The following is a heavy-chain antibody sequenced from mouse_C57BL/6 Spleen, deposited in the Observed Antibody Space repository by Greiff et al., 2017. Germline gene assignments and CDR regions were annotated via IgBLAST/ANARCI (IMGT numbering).Heavy chain of an antibody. D-gene: IGHD1-1*01. Sequence: QVQLQQSGAELVKPGASVKISCKASGYAFSSYWMNWVKQRPGKGLEWIGQIYPGDGDTNYNGKFKGKATLTADKSSSTAYMQLSSLTSEDSAVYFCARSGTTVVATPCAYWGQGTLVTVSA. V-gene: IGHV1-80*01. CDR3: ARSGTTVVATPCAY. J-gene: IGHJ3*01. CDR2: IYPGDGDT. CDR1: GYAFSSYW.